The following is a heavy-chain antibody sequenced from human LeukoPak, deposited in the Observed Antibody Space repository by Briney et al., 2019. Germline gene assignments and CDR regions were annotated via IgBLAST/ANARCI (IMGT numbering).Heavy chain of an antibody. J-gene: IGHJ4*02. CDR2: IIPIFGTA. V-gene: IGHV1-69*13. CDR3: ASPGPLYYDSSGYSDY. D-gene: IGHD3-22*01. Sequence: ASVKVSCKASGGTFSSYAISWVRQAPGQGLEWMGGIIPIFGTANYAQKFQGRVTITADESTSTAYMELSSLRSEDTAVYYCASPGPLYYDSSGYSDYWGQGTLVTVSS. CDR1: GGTFSSYA.